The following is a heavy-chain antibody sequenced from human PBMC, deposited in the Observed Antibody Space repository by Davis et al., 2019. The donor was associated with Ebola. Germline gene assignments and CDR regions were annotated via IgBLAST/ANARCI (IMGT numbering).Heavy chain of an antibody. J-gene: IGHJ6*04. Sequence: GESLKISCAASGFTFSSYAMHWVRQAPGKGLEWVAVISYDGSNKYYADSVKGRFTISRDNSKNTLYLQMNSLRAEDTAVYYCAKDLSQWLVLDGMDVWGKGTTVTVSS. V-gene: IGHV3-30*04. CDR2: ISYDGSNK. D-gene: IGHD6-19*01. CDR3: AKDLSQWLVLDGMDV. CDR1: GFTFSSYA.